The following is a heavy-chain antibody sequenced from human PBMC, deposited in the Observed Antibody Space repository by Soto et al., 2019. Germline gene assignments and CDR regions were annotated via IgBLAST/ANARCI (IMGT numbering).Heavy chain of an antibody. CDR3: ARESHDILTGPPWVWYFDL. CDR2: INDRGSL. D-gene: IGHD3-9*01. Sequence: QVQLQQWGAGPLRPLETLSLTCGVSGGSFSGHYWDWIRQSPGKGLEWIGEINDRGSLNYKPSLKSRVSISVDTSKNDYSLNLRSVTAADTAVYYCARESHDILTGPPWVWYFDLWGRGTLVTVSS. V-gene: IGHV4-34*01. J-gene: IGHJ2*01. CDR1: GGSFSGHY.